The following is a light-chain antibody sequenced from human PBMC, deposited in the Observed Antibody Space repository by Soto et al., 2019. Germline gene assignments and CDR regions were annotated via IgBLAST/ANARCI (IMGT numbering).Light chain of an antibody. CDR2: GAS. J-gene: IGKJ3*01. Sequence: EIVLTQSPGTLSLSPGERATLSCRASQSVSSSYLAWYQQTPGQAPRLLIYGASSRATGIPDRFSGSASGTDFTITISRLEPEDFAVYYCQHYGSSPGVTFGPGTKVDIK. CDR1: QSVSSSY. CDR3: QHYGSSPGVT. V-gene: IGKV3-20*01.